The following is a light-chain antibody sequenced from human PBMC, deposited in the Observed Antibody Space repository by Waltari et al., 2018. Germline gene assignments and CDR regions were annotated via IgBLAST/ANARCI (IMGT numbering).Light chain of an antibody. V-gene: IGKV1-5*03. J-gene: IGKJ4*01. CDR3: QQYNSYPPLT. CDR1: QSISSW. CDR2: KAS. Sequence: DIQMTQSPSILSASVGDRVTITCRASQSISSWLAWYQQKPGKSPKLLIYKASSLESGVPSRFSGSGSGTEFTLTISSLQPDDFATYYCQQYNSYPPLTFGGGTKVEIK.